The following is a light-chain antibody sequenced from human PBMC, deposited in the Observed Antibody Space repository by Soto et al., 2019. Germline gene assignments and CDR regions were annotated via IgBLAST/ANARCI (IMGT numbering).Light chain of an antibody. Sequence: EIVLTQSPDTLSFSPGESATLSCTASQSVSSNLAWYQQKPGQAPRLLVSGASTRATGIPDRFSGSVSGTEFTLTISSLQSEDFAVYYCQEYKNWPALTFGGGTKVDIK. CDR1: QSVSSN. CDR2: GAS. CDR3: QEYKNWPALT. V-gene: IGKV3-15*01. J-gene: IGKJ4*01.